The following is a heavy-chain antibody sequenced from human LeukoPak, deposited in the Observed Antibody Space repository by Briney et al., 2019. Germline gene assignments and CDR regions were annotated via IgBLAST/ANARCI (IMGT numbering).Heavy chain of an antibody. CDR1: GFIFSNYA. CDR2: IGGRDGGT. CDR3: AKDQYYYGSGSFIFDY. D-gene: IGHD3-10*01. V-gene: IGHV3-23*01. Sequence: GGSLRLSCAASGFIFSNYAMSWVRQAPGKGLEWVSAIGGRDGGTYYADTVKGRFTVSRDDPKNTLYLQMNTLRVEDTAVYYCAKDQYYYGSGSFIFDYWGQGTLVTVSS. J-gene: IGHJ4*02.